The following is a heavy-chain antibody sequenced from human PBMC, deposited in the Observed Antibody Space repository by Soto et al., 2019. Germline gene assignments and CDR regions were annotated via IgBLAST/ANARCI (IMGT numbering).Heavy chain of an antibody. D-gene: IGHD5-12*01. CDR3: ARSYSGYVLFDY. CDR2: INXSXGXX. CDR1: GYTFTSYY. J-gene: IGHJ4*02. Sequence: GASVKVSCKASGYTFTSYYMHWVRQAPGQGLXWMGXINXSXGXXXYXXXFQGRVTMTRDTSTSTVYMELSSLRSEDTAVYYCARSYSGYVLFDYWGQGTLVTVSS. V-gene: IGHV1-46*01.